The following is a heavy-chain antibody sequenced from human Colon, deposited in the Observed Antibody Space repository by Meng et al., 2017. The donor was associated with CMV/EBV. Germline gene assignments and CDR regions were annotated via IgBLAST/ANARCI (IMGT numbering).Heavy chain of an antibody. J-gene: IGHJ4*02. CDR2: IGGAAGVT. V-gene: IGHV3-11*01. CDR3: TTDIWVRGIRSDY. CDR1: GFSISDYY. D-gene: IGHD3-10*01. Sequence: QVHLVESGGGSVKPGGSLRLSCAASGFSISDYYVSWIRQAPGKGLEWISYIGGAAGVTYYADSLKGRFTISRDNARQSLYLQMNSLKTEDTAVYYCTTDIWVRGIRSDYWGQGTLVTVSS.